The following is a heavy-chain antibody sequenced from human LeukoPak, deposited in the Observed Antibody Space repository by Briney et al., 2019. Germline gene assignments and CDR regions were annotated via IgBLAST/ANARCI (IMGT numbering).Heavy chain of an antibody. D-gene: IGHD2-2*01. CDR1: GGSISSSSYY. CDR3: ASLTIYCSSTSCYGYNWFDP. J-gene: IGHJ5*02. CDR2: IYTSGST. Sequence: SETLSLTCTVSGGSISSSSYYWSWIRQPAGKGLEWIGRIYTSGSTNYNPSLKSRVTMSVDTSKNQFSLKLSSVTAADTAVYYCASLTIYCSSTSCYGYNWFDPWGQGTLVTVSS. V-gene: IGHV4-61*02.